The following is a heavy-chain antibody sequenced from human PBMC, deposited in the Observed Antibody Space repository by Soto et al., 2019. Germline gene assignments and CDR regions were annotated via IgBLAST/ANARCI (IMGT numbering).Heavy chain of an antibody. Sequence: QVQLQESGPGLVKPSETLSLTCTVSGGSISSYHWAWIRQSPGKRLEWIGYISNSGSTSYNPSLVGRTTRAVDTSQNQFSLEVRSVTAADTAVYHCARVGGRLTTGFDYWGQGTLVTVSS. V-gene: IGHV4-59*01. D-gene: IGHD1-1*01. CDR2: ISNSGST. J-gene: IGHJ4*02. CDR3: ARVGGRLTTGFDY. CDR1: GGSISSYH.